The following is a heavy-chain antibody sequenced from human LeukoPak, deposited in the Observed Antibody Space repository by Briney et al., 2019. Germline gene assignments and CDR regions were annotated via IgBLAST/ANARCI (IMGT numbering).Heavy chain of an antibody. CDR3: ARAGYSYGSYYFDY. Sequence: PSETLSLTCTVSGGSISSYYWGWIRQPPGKGLEWIGYIYYSGSTNYNPSLKSRVTISVDTSKNQFSLKLSSVTAADTAVYYCARAGYSYGSYYFDYWGQGTLVTVSS. J-gene: IGHJ4*02. CDR1: GGSISSYY. V-gene: IGHV4-59*01. D-gene: IGHD5-18*01. CDR2: IYYSGST.